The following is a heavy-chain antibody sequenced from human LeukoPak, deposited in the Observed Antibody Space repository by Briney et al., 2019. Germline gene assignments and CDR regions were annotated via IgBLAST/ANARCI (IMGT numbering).Heavy chain of an antibody. CDR2: ISWNSGSI. Sequence: PGRSLRLSCAASGFTFDDYAMHWVRHAPGKGLEWVSGISWNSGSIVYADSVKGRFTISRDNAKNSLYLQMNSLRAEDTALYYCAKDQGGGYCSGGSCYTGIDYWGQGTLVTVSS. CDR3: AKDQGGGYCSGGSCYTGIDY. J-gene: IGHJ4*02. D-gene: IGHD2-15*01. V-gene: IGHV3-9*01. CDR1: GFTFDDYA.